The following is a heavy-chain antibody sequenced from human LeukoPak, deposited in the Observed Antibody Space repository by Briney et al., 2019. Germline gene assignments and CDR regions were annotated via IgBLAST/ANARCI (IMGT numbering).Heavy chain of an antibody. CDR1: GFSFSSYG. CDR2: IRYDGSNK. V-gene: IGHV3-30*02. J-gene: IGHJ4*02. D-gene: IGHD6-13*01. Sequence: PGGSLRLSCAASGFSFSSYGMHWVRQAPGKGLEWVAFIRYDGSNKYYADSVKGRFTISRDNSKNTLYLQMNNLRAEDTAVYYCAKDRIAAAGFYFDYWGQGTLVTVSS. CDR3: AKDRIAAAGFYFDY.